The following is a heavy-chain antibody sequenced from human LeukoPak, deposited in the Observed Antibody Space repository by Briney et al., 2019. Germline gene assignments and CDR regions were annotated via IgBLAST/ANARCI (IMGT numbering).Heavy chain of an antibody. CDR2: ISSSSSYI. CDR1: GFTFSSYS. Sequence: PGGSLRLSCAASGFTFSSYSMNWVRQAPGKGLEWVSSISSSSSYIYYADSVKGRFTISRDNAKNSLYLQMNSLRAEDTAVYYCARDCSSASCSDDAFDIWGQGTMVTVSS. V-gene: IGHV3-21*01. CDR3: ARDCSSASCSDDAFDI. J-gene: IGHJ3*02. D-gene: IGHD2-2*01.